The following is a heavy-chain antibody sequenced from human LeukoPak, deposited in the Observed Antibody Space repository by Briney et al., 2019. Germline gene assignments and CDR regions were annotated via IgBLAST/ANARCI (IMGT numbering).Heavy chain of an antibody. CDR3: TTDLRWELPPTDY. V-gene: IGHV3-15*01. CDR1: GFTFSNAW. D-gene: IGHD1-26*01. Sequence: PGGSLRLSCAASGFTFSNAWMSWVRQAPGKGLEWVCRIKGKTDDEPAGYAAPVKGRFTISRDDSKNTLYLQMNSLKTEDTGVYYCTTDLRWELPPTDYWGQRTLVTVSS. J-gene: IGHJ4*02. CDR2: IKGKTDDEPA.